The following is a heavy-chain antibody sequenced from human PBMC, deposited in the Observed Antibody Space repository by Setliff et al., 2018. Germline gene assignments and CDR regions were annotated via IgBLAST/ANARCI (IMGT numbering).Heavy chain of an antibody. J-gene: IGHJ6*03. Sequence: GESLKISCAASGFTFSSYAMSWVRQAPGKGLEWAANIKQDGSEKYYVDSVKGRFTMSRDNAKNSLYLQMNSLRAEDTAVYYCARARWWPLLDYYMDVWGKGTTVTVSS. CDR1: GFTFSSYA. V-gene: IGHV3-7*03. CDR2: IKQDGSEK. D-gene: IGHD2-8*02. CDR3: ARARWWPLLDYYMDV.